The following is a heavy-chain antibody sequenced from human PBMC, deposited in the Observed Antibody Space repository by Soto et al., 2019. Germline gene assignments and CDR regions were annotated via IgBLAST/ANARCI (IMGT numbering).Heavy chain of an antibody. CDR2: ISYSGST. V-gene: IGHV4-61*01. J-gene: IGHJ4*02. CDR1: GGSVDSGSYY. D-gene: IGHD3-10*01. Sequence: SETLSLTCTVSGGSVDSGSYYWSWIRQPPGKGLEWIGYISYSGSTDYNPSLKSRVTISLETSKNQLFLMLSSVTAADTAVYYCAAGSGLPRYYWGQGTLVTVSS. CDR3: AAGSGLPRYY.